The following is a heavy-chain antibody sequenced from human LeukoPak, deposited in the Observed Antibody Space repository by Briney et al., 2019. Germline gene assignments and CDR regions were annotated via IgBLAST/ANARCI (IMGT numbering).Heavy chain of an antibody. CDR3: ARAGQISTGAYFDY. V-gene: IGHV1-69*08. J-gene: IGHJ4*02. Sequence: SSVKVSCKASGGTFATYSYSWVRQAPGQGLEWMGRIIPVLDKTNYAQKFQGRVTITAYKTTNTAYMDLSSLRSEDTAVYYCARAGQISTGAYFDYWGQGTLVTVSS. D-gene: IGHD3-10*01. CDR1: GGTFATYS. CDR2: IIPVLDKT.